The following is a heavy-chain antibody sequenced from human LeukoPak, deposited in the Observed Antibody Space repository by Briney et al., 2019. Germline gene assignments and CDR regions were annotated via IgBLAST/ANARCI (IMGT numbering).Heavy chain of an antibody. Sequence: GSLRLSCAASGFTVRNNYMSWVRQAPGKGLEWASVIYSGGSTYYADFVKGRFTFSKDNSKNTLYLQMTNLRVEDTAVYYCARGVGQDAFDIWGQGTMVTVSS. CDR1: GFTVRNNY. J-gene: IGHJ3*02. CDR2: IYSGGST. CDR3: ARGVGQDAFDI. D-gene: IGHD1-26*01. V-gene: IGHV3-53*01.